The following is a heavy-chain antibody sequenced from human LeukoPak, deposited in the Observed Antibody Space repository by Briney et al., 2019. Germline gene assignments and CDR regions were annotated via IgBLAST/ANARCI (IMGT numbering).Heavy chain of an antibody. Sequence: ASVKVSCKASGYTFTGYYMHWVRQAPGQGLEWMGWINPNSGGTNYAQKFQGRVTMTRDTSISTAYMELSRLRSDDTAVYYCARSGYCSSTSCYGALRSKRAWFDPWGQGTLVTVSS. CDR1: GYTFTGYY. V-gene: IGHV1-2*02. CDR3: ARSGYCSSTSCYGALRSKRAWFDP. J-gene: IGHJ5*02. D-gene: IGHD2-2*01. CDR2: INPNSGGT.